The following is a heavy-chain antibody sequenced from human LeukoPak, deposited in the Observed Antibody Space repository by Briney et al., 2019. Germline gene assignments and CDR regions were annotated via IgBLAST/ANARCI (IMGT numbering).Heavy chain of an antibody. D-gene: IGHD1-26*01. CDR3: ATRWDLDY. V-gene: IGHV3-7*01. Sequence: PGGSLRLSCAASGFTFSGYWMTWVRQAPGKGLEWVANIKQDGSEKYYVDSVKGRFTISRDNAKNSLYLQMNSLRAEDTAVYYCATRWDLDYWGQGTLVTVSS. J-gene: IGHJ4*02. CDR1: GFTFSGYW. CDR2: IKQDGSEK.